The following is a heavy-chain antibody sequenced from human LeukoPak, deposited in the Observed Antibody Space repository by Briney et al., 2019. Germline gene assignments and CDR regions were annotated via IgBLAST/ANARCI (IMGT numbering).Heavy chain of an antibody. J-gene: IGHJ4*02. CDR3: AGDFWSGYYFRD. Sequence: NTSETPSLTCSFSGYSISSGYYWGWIRQPPGQGLEWIGNIYHSGSTYYNPSLKSRVTISVDTSKNQFSLKLSSVTAADTAVYYCAGDFWSGYYFRDWGQGTLVTVSS. D-gene: IGHD3-3*01. CDR2: IYHSGST. V-gene: IGHV4-38-2*02. CDR1: GYSISSGYY.